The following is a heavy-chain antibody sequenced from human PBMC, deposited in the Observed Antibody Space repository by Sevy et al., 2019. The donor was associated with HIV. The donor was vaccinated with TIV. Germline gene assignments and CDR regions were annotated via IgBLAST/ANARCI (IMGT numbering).Heavy chain of an antibody. D-gene: IGHD3-9*01. CDR1: GYTFTSQY. CDR3: ARDSDNYDILTGYYPFDY. Sequence: GESLKISCKASGYTFTSQYMHWVRQAPGQGLEWMGIINPSGGSTSYAQKFQGRVTMTRDTSTSTVYMELSSLRSEDTAVYYCARDSDNYDILTGYYPFDYWGQGTLVTVSS. CDR2: INPSGGST. J-gene: IGHJ4*02. V-gene: IGHV1-46*01.